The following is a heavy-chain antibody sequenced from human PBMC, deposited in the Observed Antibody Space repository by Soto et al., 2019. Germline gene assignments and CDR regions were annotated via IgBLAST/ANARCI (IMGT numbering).Heavy chain of an antibody. CDR3: ARDWGAPGRGSALGYYYHFGMDV. CDR2: IKEDGSEE. J-gene: IGHJ6*02. CDR1: GFTFSTYW. Sequence: EVQLVESGGGLVQPGGSLRLSCAASGFTFSTYWMNWVRQAPGKGLQWVANIKEDGSEEYYVDSVKGRFTISRDNAKNSLYLDMNSLRGDDTAAYYCARDWGAPGRGSALGYYYHFGMDVWGQGTTVTAPS. V-gene: IGHV3-7*05. D-gene: IGHD3-16*01.